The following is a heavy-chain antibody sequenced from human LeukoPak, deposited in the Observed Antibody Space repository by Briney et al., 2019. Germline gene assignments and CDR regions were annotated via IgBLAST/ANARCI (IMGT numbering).Heavy chain of an antibody. CDR1: GGTFSSYA. J-gene: IGHJ4*02. CDR2: IIPILGIA. D-gene: IGHD3-22*01. V-gene: IGHV1-69*04. CDR3: ARVPTYYDQQDY. Sequence: ASVKVSCKASGGTFSSYAISWVRQAPGQGLEWMGRIIPILGIANYAQKFQGRVTITADKSTSTAYMELSSLGSEDTAVYYCARVPTYYDQQDYWGQGTLVTVSS.